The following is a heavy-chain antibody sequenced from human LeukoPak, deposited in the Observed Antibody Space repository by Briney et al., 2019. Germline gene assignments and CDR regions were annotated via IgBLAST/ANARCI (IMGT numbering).Heavy chain of an antibody. CDR2: INPNSGGT. J-gene: IGHJ5*02. CDR1: GYTFTGYY. CDR3: AREGRRAAAGTRGNWFDP. Sequence: ASVKVSCKASGYTFTGYYMHWVRQAPGQGLEWMGWINPNSGGTSYAQKFQGRVTMTRDTSISTAYMELSRLRSDDTAVYYCAREGRRAAAGTRGNWFDPWGQGTLVTVSS. D-gene: IGHD6-13*01. V-gene: IGHV1-2*02.